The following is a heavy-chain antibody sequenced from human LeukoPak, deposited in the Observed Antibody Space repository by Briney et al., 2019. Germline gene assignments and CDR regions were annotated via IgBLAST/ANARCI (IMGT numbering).Heavy chain of an antibody. J-gene: IGHJ6*03. D-gene: IGHD6-19*01. V-gene: IGHV4-39*07. Sequence: SETLSLTCTVSGGSISSSSYYWGWIRQPPGKGLEWIGSIYYSGSTYYNPSLKSRVTISVDRSKNQFSLKLSSVTAADTAVYYCARIPQKKEQWLVPYYYYMDVWGKGTTVTVSS. CDR3: ARIPQKKEQWLVPYYYYMDV. CDR1: GGSISSSSYY. CDR2: IYYSGST.